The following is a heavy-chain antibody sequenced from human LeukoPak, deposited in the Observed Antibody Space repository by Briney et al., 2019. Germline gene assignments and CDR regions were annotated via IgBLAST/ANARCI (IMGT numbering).Heavy chain of an antibody. J-gene: IGHJ4*02. CDR3: ARAGNYYDSSGYLKY. CDR2: IIPIFGTA. Sequence: SVKVSCKASGGTFSSYAISWERQAPGQGLEWMGGIIPIFGTANYAQKFQGRVTITADESTSTAYMELSSLRSEDTAVYYCARAGNYYDSSGYLKYWGQGTLVTVSS. CDR1: GGTFSSYA. V-gene: IGHV1-69*13. D-gene: IGHD3-22*01.